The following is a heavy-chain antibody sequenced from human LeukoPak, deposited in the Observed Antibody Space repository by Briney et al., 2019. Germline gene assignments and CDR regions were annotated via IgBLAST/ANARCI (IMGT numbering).Heavy chain of an antibody. Sequence: SVKVSCKASGGTFSSYAISWVRQAPGQGLEWMGRIIPIFGIANYAQKFQGRVTITADKSTSTAYMELSSLRSEDTAVYYCARGDVGYYDSSGYYYSPFDYWGQGTLVTVSS. CDR2: IIPIFGIA. V-gene: IGHV1-69*04. D-gene: IGHD3-22*01. CDR1: GGTFSSYA. CDR3: ARGDVGYYDSSGYYYSPFDY. J-gene: IGHJ4*02.